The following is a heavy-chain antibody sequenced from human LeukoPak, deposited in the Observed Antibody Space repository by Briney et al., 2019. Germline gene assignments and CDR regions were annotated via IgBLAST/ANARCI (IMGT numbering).Heavy chain of an antibody. CDR2: FDPGDSET. D-gene: IGHD4-17*01. V-gene: IGHV1-24*01. J-gene: IGHJ4*02. Sequence: ASVKVSCKVSGYILTELSMHWVRQAPGKGLEWMGGFDPGDSETIYAQTFQGRLTMTEDTSTHTAYMELSSLRSEDTAVYYRATSYGDYVFPYFDYWGQGTLVTVSS. CDR1: GYILTELS. CDR3: ATSYGDYVFPYFDY.